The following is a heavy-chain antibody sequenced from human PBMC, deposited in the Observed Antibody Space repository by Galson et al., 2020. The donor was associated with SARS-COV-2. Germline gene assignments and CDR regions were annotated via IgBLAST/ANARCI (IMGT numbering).Heavy chain of an antibody. J-gene: IGHJ6*03. CDR3: SRGHRGVVPSPVLGLGPFYSYYYMDV. Sequence: SETMSLTCAVYGGSFSGYSWTWIRQPPGKGLEWIGEINSGGNTNSSPSLRSRVTLSADPSKNQFSLKVRAVSAADPALYYWSRGHRGVVPSPVLGLGPFYSYYYMDVWAKGTTVAVSS. V-gene: IGHV4-34*01. CDR2: INSGGNT. CDR1: GGSFSGYS. D-gene: IGHD3-10*01.